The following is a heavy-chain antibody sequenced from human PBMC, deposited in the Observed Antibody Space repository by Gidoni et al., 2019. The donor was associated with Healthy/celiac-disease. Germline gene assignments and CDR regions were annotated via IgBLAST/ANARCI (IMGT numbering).Heavy chain of an antibody. V-gene: IGHV1-69*01. CDR3: ARSGRITMIVVVITDWYFDL. CDR1: GGTFSSYA. Sequence: QVQLVQYGAEVKKPGSSVKVSCKASGGTFSSYAISWVRQAPGQGLKWMGGIIPIFGTANYAQKFQGRVTITADESTSTAYMELSSLRSEDTAVYYCARSGRITMIVVVITDWYFDLWGRGTLVTVSS. CDR2: IIPIFGTA. D-gene: IGHD3-22*01. J-gene: IGHJ2*01.